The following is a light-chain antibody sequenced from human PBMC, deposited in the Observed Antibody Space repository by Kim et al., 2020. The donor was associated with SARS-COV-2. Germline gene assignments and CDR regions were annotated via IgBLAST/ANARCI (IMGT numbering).Light chain of an antibody. CDR2: CAS. CDR1: HSLRCTY. J-gene: IGKJ1*01. Sequence: EEGATLYCRASHSLRCTYLSWYHQKPGDAPSSLIFCASCTAPGILDRISGSVSAPDFSLTISRMEPEECAVYYCHQYDSSSRWTFGQGTKVDIK. V-gene: IGKV3-20*01. CDR3: HQYDSSSRWT.